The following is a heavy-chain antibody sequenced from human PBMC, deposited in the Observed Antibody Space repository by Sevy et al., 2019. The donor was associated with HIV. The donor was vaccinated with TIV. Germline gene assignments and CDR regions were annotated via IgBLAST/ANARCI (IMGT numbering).Heavy chain of an antibody. CDR1: GFDFNNHW. D-gene: IGHD3-9*01. Sequence: GGSLRLSCAASGFDFNNHWMSWVRQAPEKGLEWVANIKNDGSETYYVDSLEGRFTISRDNAKNSLSLQINDLRAEDTAMYYCARLPTGLQSFNYLLSTYFDSWGQGTLVTVSS. CDR3: ARLPTGLQSFNYLLSTYFDS. V-gene: IGHV3-7*03. J-gene: IGHJ4*02. CDR2: IKNDGSET.